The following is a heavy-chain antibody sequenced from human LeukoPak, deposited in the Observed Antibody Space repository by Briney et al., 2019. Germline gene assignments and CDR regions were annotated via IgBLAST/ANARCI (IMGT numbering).Heavy chain of an antibody. V-gene: IGHV6-1*01. J-gene: IGHJ3*02. D-gene: IGHD3-16*01. CDR1: GDSVSSNSAA. CDR3: ARGGGYVDHAFDI. CDR2: TYYRSKWYN. Sequence: SQTLSLTCAISGDSVSSNSAAWHWIRQSPSRGLEWLGRTYYRSKWYNDYAVSVKSRITINPDTSKNQFSLQLNSVTPEDTAVYYCARGGGYVDHAFDIWGQGTMVTVSS.